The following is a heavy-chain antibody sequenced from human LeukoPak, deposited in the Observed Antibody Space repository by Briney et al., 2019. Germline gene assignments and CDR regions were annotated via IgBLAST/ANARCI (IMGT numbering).Heavy chain of an antibody. Sequence: ASVKVSCKASGYTFTSYYMHWVRQAPGQGLEWMGIINPSGGSTSYAQKFQGRVTMTRDMSTSTVYMELSSLRSEDTAVYYCARDLYSSSSRGDYYYYYMDAWGKGTTVTVSS. J-gene: IGHJ6*03. D-gene: IGHD6-6*01. CDR2: INPSGGST. CDR1: GYTFTSYY. CDR3: ARDLYSSSSRGDYYYYYMDA. V-gene: IGHV1-46*01.